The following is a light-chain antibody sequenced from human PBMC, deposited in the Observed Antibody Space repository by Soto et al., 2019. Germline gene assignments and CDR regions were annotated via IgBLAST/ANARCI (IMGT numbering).Light chain of an antibody. Sequence: QSVLTQPASVSGSPGQSITISCTGSSSDVGGYNYVSWYRQHPGKAPRLMIYEVSNRPSGVSHRFSGSQSGNTASLTISGLQAEDEADYYCSSYRGSSTAFVFGSGTKLTVL. J-gene: IGLJ1*01. CDR2: EVS. CDR3: SSYRGSSTAFV. V-gene: IGLV2-14*01. CDR1: SSDVGGYNY.